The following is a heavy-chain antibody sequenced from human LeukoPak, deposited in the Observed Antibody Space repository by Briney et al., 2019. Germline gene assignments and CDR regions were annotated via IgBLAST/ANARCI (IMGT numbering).Heavy chain of an antibody. CDR2: IYYSGST. CDR1: GGSISSYY. J-gene: IGHJ4*02. Sequence: SETLSLTCSVSGGSISSYYWSWIRQPPGKWLEWIGSIYYSGSTYYNPSLKSRVTISVDTSKNQFSLKLSSVTAADTAVYYCARVRIVGAPYFDYWGQGTLVTVSS. D-gene: IGHD1-26*01. CDR3: ARVRIVGAPYFDY. V-gene: IGHV4-39*07.